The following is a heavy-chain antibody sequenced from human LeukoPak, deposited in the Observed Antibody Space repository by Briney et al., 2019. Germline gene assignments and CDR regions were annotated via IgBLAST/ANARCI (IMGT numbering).Heavy chain of an antibody. D-gene: IGHD3-10*01. CDR1: GFTFSSYA. CDR3: AKDLGSQGGPYNWFDP. Sequence: GGSLRLSCAASGFTFSSYAMSWVRQAPGKGLERVSVISGSGGSTYYADSVKGRFTISRDNSKNTLYLQMNSLRAEDTAVYYCAKDLGSQGGPYNWFDPWGQGTLVTVSS. CDR2: ISGSGGST. V-gene: IGHV3-23*01. J-gene: IGHJ5*02.